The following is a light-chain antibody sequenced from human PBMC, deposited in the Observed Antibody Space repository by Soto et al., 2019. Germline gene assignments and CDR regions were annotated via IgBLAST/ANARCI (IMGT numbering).Light chain of an antibody. CDR1: SSDLGAYDY. V-gene: IGLV2-14*01. J-gene: IGLJ1*01. CDR2: EVT. Sequence: QSVIAQPASWSGSPGQSITISCTGTSSDLGAYDYVSWYQQYPGRVPKLLIHEVTNRPSGVSDRFSGSKSGNTASLTISGLQTEDEADYYCSSHAGSSAFYVFGTGTKVTVL. CDR3: SSHAGSSAFYV.